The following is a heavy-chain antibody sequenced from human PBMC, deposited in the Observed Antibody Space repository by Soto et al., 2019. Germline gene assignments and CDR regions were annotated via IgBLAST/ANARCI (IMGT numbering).Heavy chain of an antibody. CDR1: GGSISSYY. D-gene: IGHD2-8*01. CDR2: IYYSGTT. V-gene: IGHV4-59*08. Sequence: SETLSLTCTVSGGSISSYYWSWIRQPPGKGLEWIGYIYYSGTTHYNPSLKSRLSLSVDTSNMQFSLDLTSVTASDTAIYFCVRQPNRPMAGDDWGQGTLVTVSS. CDR3: VRQPNRPMAGDD. J-gene: IGHJ4*02.